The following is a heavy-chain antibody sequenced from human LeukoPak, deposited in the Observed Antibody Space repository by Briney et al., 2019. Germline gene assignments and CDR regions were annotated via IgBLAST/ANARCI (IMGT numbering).Heavy chain of an antibody. Sequence: GGSLRLPCAASGFTFSSYAMSWVRQAPGKGLEWVSAISGSGGSTYYADSVKGRFTISRDNSKNTLYLRMNSLRAEDTAVYYCAKPQLLWFGELDYWGQGTLVTVSS. V-gene: IGHV3-23*01. CDR2: ISGSGGST. CDR3: AKPQLLWFGELDY. D-gene: IGHD3-10*01. J-gene: IGHJ4*02. CDR1: GFTFSSYA.